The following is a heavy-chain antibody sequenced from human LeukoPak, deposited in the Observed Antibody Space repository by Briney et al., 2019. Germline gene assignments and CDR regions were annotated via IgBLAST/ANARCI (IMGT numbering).Heavy chain of an antibody. CDR2: IIPNSGGT. Sequence: ASVKVSCKASGYTFTAYYIHWVRQAPGQGLEWMGWIIPNSGGTNYAQKFQGRVTMTRGTSINTAYMELSSLRSVDTAIYYCARVSCSGTNCYHGGFDYWGQGTLVTVSS. V-gene: IGHV1-2*02. CDR3: ARVSCSGTNCYHGGFDY. D-gene: IGHD2-2*01. CDR1: GYTFTAYY. J-gene: IGHJ4*02.